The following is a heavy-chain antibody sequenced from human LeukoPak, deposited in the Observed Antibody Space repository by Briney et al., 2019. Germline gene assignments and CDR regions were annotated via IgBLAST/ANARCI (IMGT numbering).Heavy chain of an antibody. D-gene: IGHD3-16*01. CDR3: SRRRSLNLPFDY. V-gene: IGHV4-39*07. J-gene: IGHJ4*02. CDR2: IHYSGST. Sequence: SETLSLTCTVSGGSITTNPYYWDWIRRPPGKGLEWIGSIHYSGSTYYSPSLKSRVTISGDTSNNQFSLKLTSVTAADTAVYYCSRRRSLNLPFDYWGQGILVTVSS. CDR1: GGSITTNPYY.